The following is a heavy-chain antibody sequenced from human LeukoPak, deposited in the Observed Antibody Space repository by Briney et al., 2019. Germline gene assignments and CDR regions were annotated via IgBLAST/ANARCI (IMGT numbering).Heavy chain of an antibody. D-gene: IGHD6-13*01. V-gene: IGHV3-74*01. CDR1: GFTFSNYW. CDR2: INSDGSSR. CDR3: ASASSHRIAAGGDY. Sequence: GSLRLSCAASGFTFSNYWMHWVRQTPGKGLVWVSRINSDGSSRNYADSVKGRFTISRDNAKNTLYLQMNSLRAEDTAVYYCASASSHRIAAGGDYWGQGTLVTVSS. J-gene: IGHJ4*02.